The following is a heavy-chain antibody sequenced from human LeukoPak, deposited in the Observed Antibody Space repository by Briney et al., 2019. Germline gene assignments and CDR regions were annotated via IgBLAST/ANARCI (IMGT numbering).Heavy chain of an antibody. J-gene: IGHJ4*02. V-gene: IGHV3-21*01. D-gene: IGHD1-26*01. Sequence: PGGSLRLSCAASGFTFSTYNMNWVRQAPGKGLEWVSSISGSSSYIYYADSVKGRFSISRDNAKNSLYLQMNSLRAEDTAVYYCARDLLGWELHYFDYWGQGTLVTVSS. CDR2: ISGSSSYI. CDR3: ARDLLGWELHYFDY. CDR1: GFTFSTYN.